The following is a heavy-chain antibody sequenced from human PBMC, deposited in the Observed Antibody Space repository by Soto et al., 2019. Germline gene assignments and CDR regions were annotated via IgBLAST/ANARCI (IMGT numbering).Heavy chain of an antibody. Sequence: QVQLVQSGAEVKKPGASVKVSCKASGYTFTSYGISWVRQAPGQGLEWMGWISAYNGNTNYAQKLQGRVTMTTDTSXXTAYMELRSLRSDDTAVYYCASLGTDYYYYYGMDVWGQGTTVTVSS. CDR1: GYTFTSYG. J-gene: IGHJ6*02. CDR3: ASLGTDYYYYYGMDV. V-gene: IGHV1-18*01. CDR2: ISAYNGNT.